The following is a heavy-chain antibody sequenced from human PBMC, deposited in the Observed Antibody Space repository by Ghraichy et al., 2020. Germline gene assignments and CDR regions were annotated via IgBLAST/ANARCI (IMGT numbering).Heavy chain of an antibody. D-gene: IGHD3/OR15-3a*01. CDR1: GFIFSGHY. CDR2: SKNKANSYTT. CDR3: GRWTAGAPDY. Sequence: GGSLRLSCEASGFIFSGHYMDWVRQAPGKGLEWVGRSKNKANSYTTEYAASVKGRFTISRDDSRSSLYLQMNSLKTEDTAVYYCGRWTAGAPDYWGQGTLVIVSS. V-gene: IGHV3-72*01. J-gene: IGHJ4*02.